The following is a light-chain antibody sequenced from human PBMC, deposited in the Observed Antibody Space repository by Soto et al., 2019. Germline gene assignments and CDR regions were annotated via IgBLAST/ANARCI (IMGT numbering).Light chain of an antibody. V-gene: IGLV4-69*01. CDR3: QTWGTGIVV. CDR1: SGHSSYP. Sequence: QLVLTQSPSASASLGASVRLTCTLTSGHSSYPIAWHQQQPEKGPRYLMKLNSDGSHSKGDGIPDRFSGSNSGAERYLTISSLQSEDESDYYCQTWGTGIVVFGGGTKLTFL. J-gene: IGLJ2*01. CDR2: LNSDGSH.